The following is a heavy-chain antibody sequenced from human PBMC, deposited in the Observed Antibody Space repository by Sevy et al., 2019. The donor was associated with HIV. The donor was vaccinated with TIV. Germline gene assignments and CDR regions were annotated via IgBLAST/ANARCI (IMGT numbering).Heavy chain of an antibody. CDR1: GFIFSNFW. J-gene: IGHJ4*02. CDR2: INQLGGDK. V-gene: IGHV3-7*01. Sequence: GGSLRLSCAGSGFIFSNFWMTWVRQGPGKGLEWVATINQLGGDKYYVDSVKGRFTISRDNAKNSVYLQMSSLRVEDTAMYYCASDYSWGQGTLVTVSS. CDR3: ASDYS.